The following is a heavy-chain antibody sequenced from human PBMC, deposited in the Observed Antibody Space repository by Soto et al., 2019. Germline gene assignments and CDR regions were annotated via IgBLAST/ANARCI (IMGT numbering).Heavy chain of an antibody. CDR2: INPSGGST. Sequence: QVQLVQSGAEVKKPGASVKVSCKASGYTFTSYYMHWVRQAPGQGLEWMGIINPSGGSTSYAQKFQRRVTKTRDTSTSIVYRELSSLRSEDTAVYYCARDSSQWLVHDYWGQGTLVTVSS. CDR1: GYTFTSYY. V-gene: IGHV1-46*01. D-gene: IGHD6-19*01. CDR3: ARDSSQWLVHDY. J-gene: IGHJ4*02.